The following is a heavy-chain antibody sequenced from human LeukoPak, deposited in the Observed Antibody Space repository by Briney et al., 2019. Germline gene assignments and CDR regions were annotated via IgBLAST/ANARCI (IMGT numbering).Heavy chain of an antibody. CDR1: GYTFTSYA. V-gene: IGHV1-2*02. D-gene: IGHD3-10*01. J-gene: IGHJ4*02. CDR2: ITPSGGT. CDR3: ASELSRGDEGFDY. Sequence: ASVKVSCKASGYTFTSYAMHWVRQAPGQGLEWMGWITPSGGTNYPQKFQGRVAITRDTSITTAYMDLSRLTSDDTAVYYCASELSRGDEGFDYWGQGTLVTVSS.